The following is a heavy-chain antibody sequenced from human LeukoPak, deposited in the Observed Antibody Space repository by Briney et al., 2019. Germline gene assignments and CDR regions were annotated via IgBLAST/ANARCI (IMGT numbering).Heavy chain of an antibody. J-gene: IGHJ5*02. CDR1: GGSISSYY. CDR2: MYNSGST. Sequence: SETLSLTCTVSGGSISSYYWSWIRQPPGKGLEWIGYMYNSGSTNYNPSLKSRVTISIDTSKNQFSLKLSSVTAADAAVYYCARVPHFGDYGWFDPWGQGTLVTVSS. D-gene: IGHD4-17*01. V-gene: IGHV4-59*01. CDR3: ARVPHFGDYGWFDP.